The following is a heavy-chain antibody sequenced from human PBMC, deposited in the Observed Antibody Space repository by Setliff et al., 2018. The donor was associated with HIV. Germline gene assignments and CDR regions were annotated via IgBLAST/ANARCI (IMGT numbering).Heavy chain of an antibody. Sequence: GGSLRLSCAASGFTFSDYYLSWIRQAPGKGLEWVSYISGSGITIYYADSVKGRFTISRDNAKNSLYLQMNSLRAEDTAVYYCARGGDDSGPGTWTFDYWGQGVQVTVSS. CDR2: ISGSGITI. CDR3: ARGGDDSGPGTWTFDY. D-gene: IGHD3-10*01. J-gene: IGHJ4*02. CDR1: GFTFSDYY. V-gene: IGHV3-11*04.